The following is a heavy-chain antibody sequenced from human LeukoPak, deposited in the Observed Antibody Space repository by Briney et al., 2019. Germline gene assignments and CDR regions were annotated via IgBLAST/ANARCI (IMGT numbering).Heavy chain of an antibody. J-gene: IGHJ6*02. CDR3: ARGHRTSSAYHCNAMDV. D-gene: IGHD2-8*01. V-gene: IGHV4-31*03. CDR2: HYYSGNT. Sequence: SQTLSLTCTVSGGSISSGSYWWSWIRQHPERGLEWIGYHYYSGNTYYNPSLKSRVSISVDTSKNQLSLTLTSVTAADTAVYYCARGHRTSSAYHCNAMDVWGQGTTVTVS. CDR1: GGSISSGSYW.